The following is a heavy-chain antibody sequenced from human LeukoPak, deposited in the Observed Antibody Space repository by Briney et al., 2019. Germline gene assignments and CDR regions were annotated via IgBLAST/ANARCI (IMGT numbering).Heavy chain of an antibody. D-gene: IGHD5-24*01. CDR3: ARDSAYKTGFLQH. V-gene: IGHV4-31*03. CDR2: IYYSGST. Sequence: SETLSLTCTVSGGSISSGGYYWSWIRQHPGKGLEWIGYIYYSGSTYYNPPLKSRVTISVDTSKNQFSLKLSSVTAADTAVYYCARDSAYKTGFLQHWGQGTLVTVSS. CDR1: GGSISSGGYY. J-gene: IGHJ1*01.